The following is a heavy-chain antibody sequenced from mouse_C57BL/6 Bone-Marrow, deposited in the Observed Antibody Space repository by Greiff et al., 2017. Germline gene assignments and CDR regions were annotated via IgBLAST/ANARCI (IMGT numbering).Heavy chain of an antibody. Sequence: VQLQQSGAELAKPGASVKLSCKASGYTFTSYWMHWVKQRPGQGLEWIGYINPSSGYTKYNQKFKDKATLTADKYSSTADMQLSSLTYEDSAVYYCAIGDDYGYWYFDVWGTGTTVTVSS. V-gene: IGHV1-7*01. CDR1: GYTFTSYW. J-gene: IGHJ1*03. D-gene: IGHD2-4*01. CDR2: INPSSGYT. CDR3: AIGDDYGYWYFDV.